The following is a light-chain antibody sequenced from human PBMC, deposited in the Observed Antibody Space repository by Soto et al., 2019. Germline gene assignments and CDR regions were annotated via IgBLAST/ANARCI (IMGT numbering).Light chain of an antibody. CDR1: QSVSSSY. Sequence: EIVLTQSPGTLSLSPGERATLSCRASQSVSSSYLAWYQQKPGQAPRLLIYGASSRATGIPDRFSGSGSGTDFTRTISRLEPEDFEVYYWQEYGSSPVTFGPGTKVDSK. CDR3: QEYGSSPVT. V-gene: IGKV3-20*01. CDR2: GAS. J-gene: IGKJ3*01.